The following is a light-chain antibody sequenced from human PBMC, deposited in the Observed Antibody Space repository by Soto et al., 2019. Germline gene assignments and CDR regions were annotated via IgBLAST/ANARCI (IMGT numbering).Light chain of an antibody. Sequence: DIPMTQSPSTLSASVGDRVTIPCRASQTFSNWLAWYQQKPGKAPTVLIFDASTLDGGVPSRFSGRRSGTDFTLTISSLQPSDFATYYCQQYNTYPLTFGGGTKVEI. J-gene: IGKJ4*02. CDR2: DAS. V-gene: IGKV1-5*01. CDR3: QQYNTYPLT. CDR1: QTFSNW.